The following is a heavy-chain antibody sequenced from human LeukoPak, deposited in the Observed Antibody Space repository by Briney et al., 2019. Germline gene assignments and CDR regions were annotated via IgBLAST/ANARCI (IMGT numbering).Heavy chain of an antibody. D-gene: IGHD6-19*01. V-gene: IGHV4-4*07. CDR1: GGSISSYY. J-gene: IGHJ5*02. CDR2: ICTSGST. Sequence: SETLSLTCTVSGGSISSYYWSWIRQPAGKGLEWIGRICTSGSTNYNPSLKSRVTMSVDTSKNQFSLKLSSVTAADTAVYYCASAPYSSGWYPFDPWGQGTLVTVSS. CDR3: ASAPYSSGWYPFDP.